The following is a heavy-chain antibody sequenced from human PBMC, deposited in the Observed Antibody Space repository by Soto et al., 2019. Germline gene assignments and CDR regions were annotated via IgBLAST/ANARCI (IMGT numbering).Heavy chain of an antibody. V-gene: IGHV3-48*01. Sequence: GVSLRLSCAASGCTFSNYNRNWVRQAPGKGLEWVSSISSSSSTIYCADSVKGRFTISRDDSKSIAYLQMNSLKTEDTAVYYCTRDPHPFYDSSDMAYWGQGTLVTVSS. CDR3: TRDPHPFYDSSDMAY. CDR1: GCTFSNYN. J-gene: IGHJ4*02. D-gene: IGHD3-22*01. CDR2: ISSSSSTI.